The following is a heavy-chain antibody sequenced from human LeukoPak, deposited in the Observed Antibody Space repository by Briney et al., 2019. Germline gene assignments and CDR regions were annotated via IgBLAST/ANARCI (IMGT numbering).Heavy chain of an antibody. CDR2: INTNGRTT. V-gene: IGHV3-23*05. CDR1: GFTFSSHV. CDR3: AKHPESGNFDY. Sequence: PGGSLRISCAASGFTFSSHVMSWVRQAPGKGLEWVSIINTNGRTTYYADSVKGRFTISRDNSKNTLYLQMNSLRAEDTAVYYCAKHPESGNFDYWGRGTLVTVSS. D-gene: IGHD1-14*01. J-gene: IGHJ4*02.